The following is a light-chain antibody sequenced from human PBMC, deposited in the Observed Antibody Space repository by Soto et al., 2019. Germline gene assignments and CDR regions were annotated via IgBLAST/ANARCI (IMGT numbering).Light chain of an antibody. CDR3: QQYDNLPPFT. Sequence: DIQMTQSPSSLSASVGDRVTITCQASQDISNYLNWYQQKPGKAPKLLIYDASNLETGVPSRFSGSGSGTNFTFTISSLQPEDISTYYCQQYDNLPPFTVGPRTKVDI. J-gene: IGKJ3*01. V-gene: IGKV1-33*01. CDR1: QDISNY. CDR2: DAS.